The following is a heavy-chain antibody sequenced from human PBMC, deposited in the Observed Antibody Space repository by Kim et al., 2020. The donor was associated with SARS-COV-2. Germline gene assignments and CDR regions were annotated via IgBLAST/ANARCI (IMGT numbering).Heavy chain of an antibody. CDR3: ARELYGSAPDY. J-gene: IGHJ4*02. CDR2: INPSDDTI. Sequence: ASVKVSCKASGYTFTTYLVHWVRQAPVQGLEWMGVINPSDDTIKYAQKFQGRVSMTTDTSTTTVSMELSSLRSEDTAVYFCARELYGSAPDYWGQGTLVT. CDR1: GYTFTTYL. V-gene: IGHV1-46*01. D-gene: IGHD3-10*01.